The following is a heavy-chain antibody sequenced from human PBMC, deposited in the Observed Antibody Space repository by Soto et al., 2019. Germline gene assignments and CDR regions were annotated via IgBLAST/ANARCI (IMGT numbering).Heavy chain of an antibody. V-gene: IGHV3-23*01. CDR3: ARRGSGSYYDY. J-gene: IGHJ4*02. Sequence: PGGSLRLSCAASGFTFSSYAMRWVRQAPGKGLEWVSAISGIGGSTYYADSVKGRFTISRDNSKNTLYLQMNSLIAEDTAVYYCARRGSGSYYDYWGQGTLVTVSS. CDR1: GFTFSSYA. D-gene: IGHD1-26*01. CDR2: ISGIGGST.